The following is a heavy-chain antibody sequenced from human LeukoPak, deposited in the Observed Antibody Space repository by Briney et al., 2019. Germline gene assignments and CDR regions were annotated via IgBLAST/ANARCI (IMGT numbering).Heavy chain of an antibody. CDR3: ARGYYDSSAYYSADY. J-gene: IGHJ4*02. CDR2: INPNTGDT. V-gene: IGHV1-2*02. CDR1: GYTFTGYY. Sequence: ASVKVSCEASGYTFTGYYIHWVRQAPGQGLEWMGWINPNTGDTNYAQKFQGGVTMTRDTSISTAYMELTRLRSDDTAVYYCARGYYDSSAYYSADYWGQGTLVTVSS. D-gene: IGHD3-22*01.